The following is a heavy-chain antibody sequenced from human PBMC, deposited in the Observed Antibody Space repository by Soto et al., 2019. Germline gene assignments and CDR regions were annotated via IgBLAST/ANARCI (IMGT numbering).Heavy chain of an antibody. Sequence: PSEILSLTCSVSGGSLSGYYWTWTRQPPGKGLEWIGYIYYAGTTTYNPSLKNRVTISLDTPKNQFSLKMDSVTAADTAVYYCTRLGGYYQALDSWGQGILVTVSS. D-gene: IGHD3-22*01. CDR3: TRLGGYYQALDS. CDR1: GGSLSGYY. J-gene: IGHJ4*02. CDR2: IYYAGTT. V-gene: IGHV4-59*08.